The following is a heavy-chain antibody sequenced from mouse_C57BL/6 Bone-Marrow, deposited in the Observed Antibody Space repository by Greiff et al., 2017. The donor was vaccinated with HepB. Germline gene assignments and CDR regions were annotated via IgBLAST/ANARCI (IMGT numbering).Heavy chain of an antibody. D-gene: IGHD1-1*01. CDR2: ISSGGSYT. CDR3: ARPVYGSSLPYAMDY. CDR1: GFTFSSYG. J-gene: IGHJ4*01. Sequence: EVKLVESGGDLVKPGGSLKLSCAASGFTFSSYGMSWVRQTPDKRLEWVATISSGGSYTYYPDSVKGRFTISRDNAKNTLDLQMSSLKSEDTAMYYCARPVYGSSLPYAMDYWGQGTSVTVSS. V-gene: IGHV5-6*02.